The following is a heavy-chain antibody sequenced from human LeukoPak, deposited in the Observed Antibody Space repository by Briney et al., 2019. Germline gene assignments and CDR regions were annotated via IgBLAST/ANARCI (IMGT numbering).Heavy chain of an antibody. Sequence: GGSLRLSCAASGFTFSSYAMSWVRQAPGKGLEWVSAISGSGGSTYYADSVKGRFTISRDNSKNTVHLQMNSLRAEDTAVYYCAKRGDGSGYYMDVWGKGTTVTISS. V-gene: IGHV3-23*01. J-gene: IGHJ6*03. CDR1: GFTFSSYA. D-gene: IGHD3-10*01. CDR2: ISGSGGST. CDR3: AKRGDGSGYYMDV.